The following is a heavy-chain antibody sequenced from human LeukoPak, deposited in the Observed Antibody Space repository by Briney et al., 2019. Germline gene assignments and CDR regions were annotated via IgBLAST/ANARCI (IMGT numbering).Heavy chain of an antibody. J-gene: IGHJ4*02. V-gene: IGHV3-30*02. CDR2: IRYDESDK. Sequence: GGSLRLSCAASGFTFSSYSMNWVRQAPGKGLEWEAFIRYDESDKYYADSVKGRFTISRDNSKNTLYLQMNSLRAEDTAVYYCAKGKQWLGYWGQGTLVTVSS. D-gene: IGHD6-19*01. CDR1: GFTFSSYS. CDR3: AKGKQWLGY.